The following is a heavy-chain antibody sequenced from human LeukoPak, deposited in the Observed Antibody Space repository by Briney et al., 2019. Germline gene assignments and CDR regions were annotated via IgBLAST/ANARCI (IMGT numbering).Heavy chain of an antibody. CDR1: GFTFSSYA. D-gene: IGHD2-2*01. V-gene: IGHV3-48*04. J-gene: IGHJ6*03. CDR2: INTGSGTI. Sequence: PGGSLRLSCAASGFTFSSYAMNWVRQAPGKGLEWVSYINTGSGTIYYADSVKGRFTVSRDNAENSLYLQINSPAVQETAVYYCARKFEVPAAAPDYYYYYYMDVWGKGTTVTVSS. CDR3: ARKFEVPAAAPDYYYYYYMDV.